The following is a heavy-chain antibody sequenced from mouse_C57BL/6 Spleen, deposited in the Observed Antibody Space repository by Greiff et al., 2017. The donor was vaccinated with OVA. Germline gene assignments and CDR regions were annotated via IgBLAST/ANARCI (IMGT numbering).Heavy chain of an antibody. V-gene: IGHV5-17*01. CDR1: GFTFSDYG. D-gene: IGHD2-3*01. CDR2: ISSGSSTI. CDR3: ARPGYYLYYFDY. Sequence: EVKLMESGGGLVKPGGSLKLSCAASGFTFSDYGMHWVRQAPEKGLEWVAYISSGSSTIYYADTVKGRFTISRDNAKNTLFLQMTSLRSEDTAMYYCARPGYYLYYFDYWGQGTTLTVSS. J-gene: IGHJ2*01.